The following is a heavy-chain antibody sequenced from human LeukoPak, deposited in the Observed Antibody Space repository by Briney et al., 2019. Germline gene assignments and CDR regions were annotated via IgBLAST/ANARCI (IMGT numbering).Heavy chain of an antibody. D-gene: IGHD4-17*01. CDR3: AGDKQDEYGASRSDY. CDR1: GYTFTSYD. J-gene: IGHJ4*02. V-gene: IGHV1-69*04. Sequence: GASVKVSCKASGYTFTSYDINWVRQAPGQGLEWMGRIIPTLGMTNYAQKFEGRVTITADKSTSTAYMDLSSLRSEDTAVYYCAGDKQDEYGASRSDYWGQGTLVTVSS. CDR2: IIPTLGMT.